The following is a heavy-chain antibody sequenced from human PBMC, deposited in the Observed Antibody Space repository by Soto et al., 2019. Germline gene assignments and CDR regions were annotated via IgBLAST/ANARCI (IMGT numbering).Heavy chain of an antibody. CDR2: MNPNSGST. Sequence: QVQLVQSGAEWKKPGASVKVSCKASGYTFTSYDINWMRQATGQRLEWMVWMNPNSGSTGYAQKFQGRVTMTRNTSISTAYMELRGLGFEVRAGYYCARGSVRFLEWLSAFDYGGQGPLVTVSS. D-gene: IGHD3-3*01. CDR1: GYTFTSYD. J-gene: IGHJ4*02. CDR3: ARGSVRFLEWLSAFDY. V-gene: IGHV1-8*01.